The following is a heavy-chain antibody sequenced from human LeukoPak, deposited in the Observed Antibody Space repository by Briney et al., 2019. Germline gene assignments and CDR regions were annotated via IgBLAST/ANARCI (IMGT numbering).Heavy chain of an antibody. CDR3: AKERGPFSSGWYRENDY. V-gene: IGHV3-30*18. Sequence: GRSLRLSCAAPGFTFSSYGMHWVRQAPGKGLEWVAVISYDGSNKYYADSVKGRFTISRDNSKNTLYLQMNSLRAEDTAVYYCAKERGPFSSGWYRENDYWGQGTLVTVSS. CDR1: GFTFSSYG. CDR2: ISYDGSNK. J-gene: IGHJ4*02. D-gene: IGHD6-19*01.